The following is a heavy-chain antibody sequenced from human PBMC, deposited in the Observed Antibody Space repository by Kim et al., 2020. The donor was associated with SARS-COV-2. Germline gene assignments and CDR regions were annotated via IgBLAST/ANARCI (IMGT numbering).Heavy chain of an antibody. CDR3: ARVAGAYYYGMDV. Sequence: YFADSVRGRFTLSRDNSKNTLSLQMNNLRAEDTAVYYCARVAGAYYYGMDVWGQGTTVIVSS. J-gene: IGHJ6*02. V-gene: IGHV3-66*01. D-gene: IGHD1-1*01.